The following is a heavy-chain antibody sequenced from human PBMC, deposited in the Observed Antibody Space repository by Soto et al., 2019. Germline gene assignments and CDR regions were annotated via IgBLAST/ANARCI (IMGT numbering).Heavy chain of an antibody. CDR2: INHSGST. Sequence: PSGTPFLPCAVYGGCFRGYYWRWIRPPPGKGLEWIGEINHSGSTNYNPSLKSRVTISVDTSKNQFSLKLSSVTAADTAVYYWARGPVPAATWLDYWGQGTRVTVAS. D-gene: IGHD2-2*01. CDR3: ARGPVPAATWLDY. V-gene: IGHV4-34*01. J-gene: IGHJ4*02. CDR1: GGCFRGYY.